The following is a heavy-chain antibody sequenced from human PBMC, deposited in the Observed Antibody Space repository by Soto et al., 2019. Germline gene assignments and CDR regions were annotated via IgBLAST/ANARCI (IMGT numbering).Heavy chain of an antibody. CDR2: ISDDRSNK. CDR1: GFTFSNYG. CDR3: ARGARI. Sequence: PGGSLRLSCAASGFTFSNYGMHWVRQAPGKGLEWVANISDDRSNKYYVDSVRGRFTISRDNAKNSLYLQMNSLRAEDTAVYYCARGARIWGQGTMVTVSS. J-gene: IGHJ3*02. V-gene: IGHV3-33*08.